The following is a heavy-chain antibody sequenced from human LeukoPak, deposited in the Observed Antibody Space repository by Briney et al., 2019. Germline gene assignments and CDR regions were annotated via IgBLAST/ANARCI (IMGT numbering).Heavy chain of an antibody. V-gene: IGHV3-9*01. CDR2: ISWNSGSI. CDR3: AKDIRRITMVRGFFDY. J-gene: IGHJ4*02. CDR1: GFTFDDYA. D-gene: IGHD3-10*01. Sequence: GGSLRLSCAASGFTFDDYAMHWVRQAPGKGLEWVSGISWNSGSIGYADSVKGRFTISRDNAKNSLYLQMNSLRAEDTALYYCAKDIRRITMVRGFFDYWGQGTLVTVSS.